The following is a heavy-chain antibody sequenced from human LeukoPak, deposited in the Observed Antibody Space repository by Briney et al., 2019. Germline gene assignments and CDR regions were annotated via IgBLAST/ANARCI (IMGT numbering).Heavy chain of an antibody. V-gene: IGHV3-23*01. CDR1: GFTFSSYG. D-gene: IGHD6-19*01. CDR3: AKNPSVAGTGGFFDY. CDR2: ISGSGGST. Sequence: GGSLRLSCAASGFTFSSYGMSWVRQAPGKGLEWVSAISGSGGSTYYADSVKGRFTISRDNSKNTLYLQMNSLRAEDTAVYYCAKNPSVAGTGGFFDYWGQGTLVTVSS. J-gene: IGHJ4*02.